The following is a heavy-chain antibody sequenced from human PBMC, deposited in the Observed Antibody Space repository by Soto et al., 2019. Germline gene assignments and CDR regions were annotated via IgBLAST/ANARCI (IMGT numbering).Heavy chain of an antibody. J-gene: IGHJ4*02. CDR2: ISGSGGST. CDR1: GFTFSSYA. D-gene: IGHD3-22*01. CDR3: AKDPRYYYDSSGYLYFDY. Sequence: PGGSLRLSCAASGFTFSSYAMSWVLQAPGKGLEWVSAISGSGGSTYYADSVKGRFTISRDNSKNTLYLQMNSLRAEDTAVYYCAKDPRYYYDSSGYLYFDYWGQGTLVTVSS. V-gene: IGHV3-23*01.